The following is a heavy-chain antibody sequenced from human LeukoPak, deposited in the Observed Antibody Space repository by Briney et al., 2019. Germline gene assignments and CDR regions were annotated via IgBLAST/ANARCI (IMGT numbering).Heavy chain of an antibody. V-gene: IGHV3-7*01. CDR2: IKQDGSEK. CDR1: GFTFNRYW. J-gene: IGHJ4*02. Sequence: GGSLRLSCAASGFTFNRYWMSWVRQAPGKGLEWVANIKQDGSEKYCVDSVKGRFTISRDNAKNSLSLQMNSLRAEDTAVYYCAREAYYDSSGYYYRLFDYWGQGTLVTVSS. CDR3: AREAYYDSSGYYYRLFDY. D-gene: IGHD3-22*01.